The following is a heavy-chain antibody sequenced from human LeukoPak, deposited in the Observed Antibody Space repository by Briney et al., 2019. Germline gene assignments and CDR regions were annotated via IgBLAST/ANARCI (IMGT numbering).Heavy chain of an antibody. J-gene: IGHJ3*02. D-gene: IGHD1-26*01. CDR2: ISGSSSTI. Sequence: PGGSLRLSCAASGFTLSSYSMNWVRQAPGKGLEWVSYISGSSSTIYYADSAKGRFTISRDNAKNSLYLQMNSLRAEDTAVYYCARGGSYYNEAFDIWGQGTMVTVSS. CDR1: GFTLSSYS. V-gene: IGHV3-48*01. CDR3: ARGGSYYNEAFDI.